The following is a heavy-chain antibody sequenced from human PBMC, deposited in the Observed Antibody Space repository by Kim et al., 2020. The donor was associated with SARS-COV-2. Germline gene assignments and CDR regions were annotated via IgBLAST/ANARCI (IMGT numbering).Heavy chain of an antibody. V-gene: IGHV1-18*04. Sequence: ASVKVSCKASGYTFTSYGISWVRQAPGQGLEWMGWISAYNGNTNYAQKLQGRVTMTTDTSTSTAYMELRSLRSDDTAVYYCAREPHVYSSSWTHYYYYGMDVWGQGTTVTVSS. CDR2: ISAYNGNT. D-gene: IGHD6-13*01. J-gene: IGHJ6*02. CDR1: GYTFTSYG. CDR3: AREPHVYSSSWTHYYYYGMDV.